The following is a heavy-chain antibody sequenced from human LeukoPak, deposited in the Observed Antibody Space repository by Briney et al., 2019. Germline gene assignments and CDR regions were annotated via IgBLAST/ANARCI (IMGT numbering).Heavy chain of an antibody. Sequence: SETLSLTCTLSGGSISSYYWGWIRQPPGKGRVWIGYIYYSGSTNYHPSLKSRVTISVDTSKNQFSLKLSSVTAADTAVYYCASANGSGYYYYYYMDVWGKGTTVTVSS. V-gene: IGHV4-59*01. J-gene: IGHJ6*03. D-gene: IGHD3-10*01. CDR1: GGSISSYY. CDR2: IYYSGST. CDR3: ASANGSGYYYYYYMDV.